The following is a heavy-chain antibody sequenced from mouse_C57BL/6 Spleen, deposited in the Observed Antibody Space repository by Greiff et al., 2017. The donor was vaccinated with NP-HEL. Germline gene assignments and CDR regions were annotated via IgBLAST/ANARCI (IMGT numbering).Heavy chain of an antibody. V-gene: IGHV14-4*01. Sequence: VHVKQSGAELVRPGASVKLSCTASGFNIKDDYMHWVKQRPEQGLEWIGGIDPENGDTEYASKFQGKATITADTSSNTAYLQLSSLTSEDTAVYYCTTMVTYYFDYWGQGTTLTVSS. CDR3: TTMVTYYFDY. J-gene: IGHJ2*01. D-gene: IGHD2-2*01. CDR1: GFNIKDDY. CDR2: IDPENGDT.